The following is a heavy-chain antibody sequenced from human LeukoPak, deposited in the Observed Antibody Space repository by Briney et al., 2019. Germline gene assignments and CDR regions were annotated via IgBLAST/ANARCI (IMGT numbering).Heavy chain of an antibody. CDR2: IDWDDDK. CDR3: ARIQVGDSGYGYDAFDI. CDR1: GFSLSTSGMC. Sequence: SGPTLVNPTQTLTLTCTFSGFSLSTSGMCVSWIRQPPGKALEWLALIDWDDDKYYSTSLKTRLTISKDTSKNQVVLTMTNTDPVDTATYYCARIQVGDSGYGYDAFDIWGQGTTVTVSS. D-gene: IGHD5-12*01. V-gene: IGHV2-70*01. J-gene: IGHJ3*02.